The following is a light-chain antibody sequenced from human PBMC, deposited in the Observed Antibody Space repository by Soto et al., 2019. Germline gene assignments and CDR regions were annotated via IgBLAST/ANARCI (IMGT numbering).Light chain of an antibody. CDR1: QSVSSN. J-gene: IGKJ3*01. Sequence: EIVRTQSPATLSVSPGERATLSCRASQSVSSNLAWYQQKPGQAPRLLIYVASTRATGIPARFSGSGSGTEFTLTISSLQSEDFAVYYCQQYNNWPPLFTFGPGTKVDIK. CDR3: QQYNNWPPLFT. CDR2: VAS. V-gene: IGKV3-15*01.